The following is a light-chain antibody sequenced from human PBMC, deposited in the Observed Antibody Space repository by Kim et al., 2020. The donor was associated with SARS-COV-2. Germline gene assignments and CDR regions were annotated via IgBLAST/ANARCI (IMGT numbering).Light chain of an antibody. CDR2: DAS. CDR1: QSISSW. CDR3: QQYNSYSRT. J-gene: IGKJ1*01. Sequence: DIQMTQSPSTLSASVGDRVTITCRASQSISSWLAWYQQKPGKAPKLLIYDASSLESGVPSTFSGSGSGTEFTLTISSLQPDDFVTYYCQQYNSYSRTFGQGTKVDIK. V-gene: IGKV1-5*01.